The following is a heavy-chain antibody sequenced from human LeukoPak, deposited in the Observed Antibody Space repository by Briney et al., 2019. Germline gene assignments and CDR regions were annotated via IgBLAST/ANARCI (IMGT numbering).Heavy chain of an antibody. CDR1: GGSISSGGYY. J-gene: IGHJ4*02. CDR2: IYHSGST. V-gene: IGHV4-30-2*01. D-gene: IGHD5-18*01. Sequence: LSLTCTVSGGSISSGGYYWSWIRQPPGKGLEWIGYIYHSGSTYYNPSLKSRVTISVDRSKNQFSLKLSSVTAADTAVYYCAHPGYGYGKDYWGQGTLVTVSS. CDR3: AHPGYGYGKDY.